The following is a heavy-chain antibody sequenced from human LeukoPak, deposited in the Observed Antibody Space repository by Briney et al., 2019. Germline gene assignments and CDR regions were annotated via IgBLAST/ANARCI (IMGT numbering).Heavy chain of an antibody. CDR2: ISNNGGST. Sequence: GGSLRLSCSASGFTFSSYAMHWVRQAPGKGLEYVSAISNNGGSTYYADSVKGRFTISRDNSKNTLYLQMSSLRAEDTAVYYCVKALTTVTTAFDYWGQGNLVTVSA. CDR3: VKALTTVTTAFDY. CDR1: GFTFSSYA. D-gene: IGHD4-17*01. J-gene: IGHJ4*02. V-gene: IGHV3-64D*06.